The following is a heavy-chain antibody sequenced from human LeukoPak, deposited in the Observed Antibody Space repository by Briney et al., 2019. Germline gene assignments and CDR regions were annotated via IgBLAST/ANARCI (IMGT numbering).Heavy chain of an antibody. Sequence: KASETLSLTCTVSGGSISSGDYYWSWIRQPPGKGLEWIGYIYYSGSTYHNPSLKSRVTISVDTSKNQFSLKLSSVTAADTAVYYCARLLEFTAFDYWGQGTLVTVSS. CDR3: ARLLEFTAFDY. CDR2: IYYSGST. CDR1: GGSISSGDYY. V-gene: IGHV4-30-4*01. D-gene: IGHD1-1*01. J-gene: IGHJ4*02.